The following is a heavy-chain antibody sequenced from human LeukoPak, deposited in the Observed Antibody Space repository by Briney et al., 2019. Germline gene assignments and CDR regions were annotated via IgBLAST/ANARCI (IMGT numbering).Heavy chain of an antibody. J-gene: IGHJ3*02. Sequence: SETLSLTCTVSGYSISSGYYWGWIRQPAGKGLEWIGRIYTSGSTNYNPSLKSRVTISVDTSKNQFSLKLSSVTAADTAVYYCARDRTSRDGYNFHIWGQGTMVTVSS. CDR1: GYSISSGYY. CDR2: IYTSGST. D-gene: IGHD5-24*01. CDR3: ARDRTSRDGYNFHI. V-gene: IGHV4-61*02.